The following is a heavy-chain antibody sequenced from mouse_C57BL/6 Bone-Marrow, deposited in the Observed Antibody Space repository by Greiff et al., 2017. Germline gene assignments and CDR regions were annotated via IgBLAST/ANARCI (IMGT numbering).Heavy chain of an antibody. CDR3: TTYYYGSSFFDY. D-gene: IGHD1-1*01. Sequence: EVQLQQPGAELVKPGASVKVSCKASGYTFTSYWMHWVKQRPGQGLEWIGRIDPENGDTEYASKFQGKATITADTSSNTAYLQLSSLTSEDTAVYYGTTYYYGSSFFDYWGQGTTLTVSS. V-gene: IGHV14-4*01. J-gene: IGHJ2*01. CDR2: IDPENGDT. CDR1: GYTFTSYW.